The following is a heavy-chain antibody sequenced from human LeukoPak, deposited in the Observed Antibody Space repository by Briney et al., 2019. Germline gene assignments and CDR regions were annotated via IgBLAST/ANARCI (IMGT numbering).Heavy chain of an antibody. D-gene: IGHD5-18*01. V-gene: IGHV4-4*02. CDR2: IFYSGST. CDR3: ARVRRDAAMVNFDY. CDR1: GGSISSSNW. J-gene: IGHJ4*02. Sequence: SETQSLTCAVSGGSISSSNWWSWVRQPPGKGLEWIGNIFYSGSTYYNPSLKSRVTISVDTSKNQFSLKLSSVTAADTAVYHCARVRRDAAMVNFDYWGQGTLVTVSS.